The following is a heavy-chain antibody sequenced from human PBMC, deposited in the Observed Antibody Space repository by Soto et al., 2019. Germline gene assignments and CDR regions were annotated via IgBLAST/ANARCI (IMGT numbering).Heavy chain of an antibody. CDR2: INSDGSST. V-gene: IGHV3-74*01. CDR3: ARERDSSGYYFPWFDP. J-gene: IGHJ5*02. D-gene: IGHD3-22*01. Sequence: PGGSLRLSCAASGFTFSSYWMSWVRQAPGKGLVWVSRINSDGSSTSYADSVKGRFTISRDNAKNTLYLQMNSLRAEDTAVYYCARERDSSGYYFPWFDPWGQGTLVTVSS. CDR1: GFTFSSYW.